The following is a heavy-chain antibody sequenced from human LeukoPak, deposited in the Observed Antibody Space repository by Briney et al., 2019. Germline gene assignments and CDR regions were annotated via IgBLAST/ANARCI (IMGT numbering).Heavy chain of an antibody. CDR2: INHSGST. D-gene: IGHD3-22*01. Sequence: PSETLSLTCAVYGGSFSGYYWSWIRQPPGEGLKWIGGINHSGSTNYNPSLKSRVTISVDTSKDQFSLKLSSVTAADTAVYCCARGRGSSGYPYYYYMDVWGKGATVTVSS. J-gene: IGHJ6*03. CDR1: GGSFSGYY. V-gene: IGHV4-34*01. CDR3: ARGRGSSGYPYYYYMDV.